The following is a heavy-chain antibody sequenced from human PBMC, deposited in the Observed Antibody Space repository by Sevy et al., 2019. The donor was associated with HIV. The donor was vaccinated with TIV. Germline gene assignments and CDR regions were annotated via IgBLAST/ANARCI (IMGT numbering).Heavy chain of an antibody. Sequence: GGALRLSCAASGFTFSKYSMSWVRQPPGKGLEWVSILSFGCGEINYADSVKGRFTISRDNSKNSVYRQMNNLRPEDTAVYYCAREGCTRPHDYWGQGTLVTVSS. CDR1: GFTFSKYS. CDR2: LSFGCGEI. V-gene: IGHV3-23*01. J-gene: IGHJ4*02. D-gene: IGHD2-8*01. CDR3: AREGCTRPHDY.